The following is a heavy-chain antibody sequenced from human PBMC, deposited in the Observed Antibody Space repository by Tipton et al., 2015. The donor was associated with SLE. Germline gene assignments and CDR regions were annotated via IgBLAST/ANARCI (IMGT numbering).Heavy chain of an antibody. CDR2: IYSGDNT. V-gene: IGHV3-23*03. Sequence: SLRLSCAASGFSFSNYAMSWVRQAPGKGLEWVSIIYSGDNTYYVESVEGRFTISRDNSDNTLYVRMNNLRVEDTAIYYCAKASRGQYESWSGHFDEWGRGTLVTVSS. CDR3: AKASRGQYESWSGHFDE. D-gene: IGHD3-3*01. J-gene: IGHJ4*02. CDR1: GFSFSNYA.